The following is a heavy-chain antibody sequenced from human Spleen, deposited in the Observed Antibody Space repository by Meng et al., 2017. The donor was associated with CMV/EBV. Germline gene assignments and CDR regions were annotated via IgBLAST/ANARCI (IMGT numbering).Heavy chain of an antibody. CDR3: ARAFYDFWSGIGY. Sequence: GESLKISCAASGFTFSSYSMNWVRQAPGKGLEWVSSISSSSSYIYYADSVKGRFTISRDNAKNSLYLQMNSLRAEDTAVYYCARAFYDFWSGIGYWGQGVLVTVSS. J-gene: IGHJ4*02. D-gene: IGHD3-3*01. V-gene: IGHV3-21*01. CDR2: ISSSSSYI. CDR1: GFTFSSYS.